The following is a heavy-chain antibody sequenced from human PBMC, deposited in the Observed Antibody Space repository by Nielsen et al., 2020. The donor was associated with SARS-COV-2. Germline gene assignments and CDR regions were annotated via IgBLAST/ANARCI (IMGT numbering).Heavy chain of an antibody. D-gene: IGHD3-10*01. J-gene: IGHJ5*02. Sequence: GESLKISCVASGFSVSSNYMTWVRQAPGKGLEWVSIIYPAGSTYYADSVKGRFTISRHNSKNTLYLQMSSLRAEDTAVYYCVKSLGYYGSGSFFWFDPWGQGTLVTVSS. CDR1: GFSVSSNY. CDR3: VKSLGYYGSGSFFWFDP. CDR2: IYPAGST. V-gene: IGHV3-53*04.